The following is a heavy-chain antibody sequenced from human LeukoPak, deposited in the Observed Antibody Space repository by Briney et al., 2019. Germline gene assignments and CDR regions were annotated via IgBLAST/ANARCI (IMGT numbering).Heavy chain of an antibody. V-gene: IGHV3-23*01. CDR2: IGGSGSCA. J-gene: IGHJ4*02. Sequence: GGSLRLSCAASGFTFSSYAMAWVRQAPGKGLEWVSVIGGSGSCAYYADSVRGRFTISRDNSKNTLYLQMHSLRAEDTAVYYCAKCHSDYIFDYWGQGTLVTVSS. CDR1: GFTFSSYA. CDR3: AKCHSDYIFDY. D-gene: IGHD4-11*01.